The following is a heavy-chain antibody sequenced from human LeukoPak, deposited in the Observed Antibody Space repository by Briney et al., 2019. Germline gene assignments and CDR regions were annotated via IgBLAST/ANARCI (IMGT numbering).Heavy chain of an antibody. CDR2: ISYDGSNK. Sequence: GGSLRLSCAASGFTFSSYAMHWVRQAPGKGLEWVAVISYDGSNKYYADSVKGRFTISRDNSKNTLYLQMNSLRAEDTAVYYCARDGTTMTTGYFDLWGRGTLVTVSS. J-gene: IGHJ2*01. V-gene: IGHV3-30-3*01. D-gene: IGHD4-17*01. CDR1: GFTFSSYA. CDR3: ARDGTTMTTGYFDL.